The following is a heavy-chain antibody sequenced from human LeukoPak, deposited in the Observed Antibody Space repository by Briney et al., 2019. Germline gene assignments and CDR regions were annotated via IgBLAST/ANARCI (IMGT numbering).Heavy chain of an antibody. CDR3: ARMPTYYDSLEQAQQSDY. CDR2: MSPNSGNT. CDR1: GYTFTSYD. J-gene: IGHJ4*02. V-gene: IGHV1-8*03. Sequence: ASVKVSCKASGYTFTSYDINWVRQATGQGLEWMGWMSPNSGNTGYAQKFQGRVTITRNTSISTAYMELSSLRSEDTAVYYCARMPTYYDSLEQAQQSDYWGQGTLVTVSS. D-gene: IGHD3-3*01.